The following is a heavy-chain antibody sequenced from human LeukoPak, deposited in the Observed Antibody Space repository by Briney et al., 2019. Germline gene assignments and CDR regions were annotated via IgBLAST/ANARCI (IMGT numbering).Heavy chain of an antibody. J-gene: IGHJ4*02. CDR2: ISHTEGT. D-gene: IGHD2-21*01. CDR3: ARIRCGHSGSVCYNH. V-gene: IGHV4-34*01. CDR1: GVSINDYY. Sequence: SETLSLTCGVFGVSINDYYWSWVRQSPGKGLEWIGEISHTEGTRYNPSLESRVTMSVGTSENQLSLKLIFVTAADTAVYYCARIRCGHSGSVCYNHWGLGTLVTVSS.